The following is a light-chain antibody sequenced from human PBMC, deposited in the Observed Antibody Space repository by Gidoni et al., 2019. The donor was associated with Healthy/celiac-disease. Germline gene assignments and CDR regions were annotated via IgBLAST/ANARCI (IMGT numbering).Light chain of an antibody. CDR2: GAS. Sequence: PATLSVSPGERATLSCRASQSVSSNLAWYQQKPGQAPSLLIYGASTRATGIPARFSGSGSGTEFTLTISSLQSEDFAVYYCQQYNNWPPTITFGQXTRLEIK. V-gene: IGKV3-15*01. CDR1: QSVSSN. J-gene: IGKJ5*01. CDR3: QQYNNWPPTIT.